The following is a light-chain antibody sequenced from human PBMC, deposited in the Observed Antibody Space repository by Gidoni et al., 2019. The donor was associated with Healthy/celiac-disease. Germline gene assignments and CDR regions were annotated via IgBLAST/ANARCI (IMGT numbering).Light chain of an antibody. CDR3: QQYNNWPPEVT. V-gene: IGKV3-15*01. CDR1: QSVSSN. Sequence: EIVLTQSPATLSVSPGDRATLSCRASQSVSSNLAWYQQKPGQAPRLRIYGAATRATGIPARFSGSGSGTEFTLTISSLQSEDFAVYYCQQYNNWPPEVTFGQGTRLEIK. J-gene: IGKJ5*01. CDR2: GAA.